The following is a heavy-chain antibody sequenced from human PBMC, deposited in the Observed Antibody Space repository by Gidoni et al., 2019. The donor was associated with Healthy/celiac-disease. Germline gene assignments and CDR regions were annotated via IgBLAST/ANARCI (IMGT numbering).Heavy chain of an antibody. V-gene: IGHV5-51*01. CDR3: ARGPLKGKNYYDSSGYFPSFDP. D-gene: IGHD3-22*01. CDR1: GYSFTSYW. Sequence: EVQLVQSGAEVKKPGESLKISCKGSGYSFTSYWIGWVRQMPGKGLEWMGIIYPGDSDPRYSPSFQGQVTISADKSISTAYLQWSSLKASDTAMYYCARGPLKGKNYYDSSGYFPSFDPWGQGTLVTVSS. J-gene: IGHJ5*02. CDR2: IYPGDSDP.